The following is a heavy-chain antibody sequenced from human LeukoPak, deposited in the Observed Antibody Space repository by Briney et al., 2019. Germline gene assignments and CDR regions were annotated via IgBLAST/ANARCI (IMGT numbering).Heavy chain of an antibody. V-gene: IGHV3-7*01. CDR3: ARHTAYSSSSPCDS. CDR1: GFTFSSYW. CDR2: INQDESEK. Sequence: GGSLRLSCAASGFTFSSYWMSWVRQAPGKGLEWVANINQDESEKYYVDSVKGRFTISRDNAKDSPYLQMNSLRDDDTAVYYCARHTAYSSSSPCDSWGQGTLVTVSS. D-gene: IGHD6-13*01. J-gene: IGHJ4*02.